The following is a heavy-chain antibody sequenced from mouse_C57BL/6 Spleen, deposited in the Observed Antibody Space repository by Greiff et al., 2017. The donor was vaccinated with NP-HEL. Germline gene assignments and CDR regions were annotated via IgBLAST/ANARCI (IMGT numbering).Heavy chain of an antibody. J-gene: IGHJ2*01. CDR3: ARGQLGPGDYFDY. CDR1: GFTFSSYG. V-gene: IGHV5-6*01. Sequence: EVQVVESGGDLVKPGGSLELSCAASGFTFSSYGMSWVRQTPDKRLEWVATISSGGSYTYYPDSVKGRFTISRDNAKNTLYLQMSSLKSEDTAMYYCARGQLGPGDYFDYWGQGTTLTISS. CDR2: ISSGGSYT. D-gene: IGHD4-1*02.